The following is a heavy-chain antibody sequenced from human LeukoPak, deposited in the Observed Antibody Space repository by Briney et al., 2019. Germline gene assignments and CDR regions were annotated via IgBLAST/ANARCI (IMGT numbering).Heavy chain of an antibody. Sequence: SVRVSCKDSGGTFSSYAISWVRQAPGQGLEWMGGIIPIFGTANYAQKFQGRVTITADESTNTAYMELSSLRSEDTAVYYCARPYSSSSYYYGMDVWGQGTTVTVSS. CDR1: GGTFSSYA. D-gene: IGHD6-6*01. CDR3: ARPYSSSSYYYGMDV. CDR2: IIPIFGTA. J-gene: IGHJ6*02. V-gene: IGHV1-69*01.